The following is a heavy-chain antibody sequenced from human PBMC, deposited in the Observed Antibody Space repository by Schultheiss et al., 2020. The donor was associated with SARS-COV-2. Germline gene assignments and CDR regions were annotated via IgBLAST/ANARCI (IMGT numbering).Heavy chain of an antibody. Sequence: ASVKVSCKASGYTFTSYDINWVRQAPGQGLEWMGRIIPILGIANYAQKLQGRVTMTTDTSTSTAYMELRSLRSDDTAVYYCARGHCSSTSCRSPAQNDYWGHGTLVTVSS. D-gene: IGHD2-2*01. CDR1: GYTFTSYD. V-gene: IGHV1-18*01. J-gene: IGHJ4*01. CDR2: IIPILGIA. CDR3: ARGHCSSTSCRSPAQNDY.